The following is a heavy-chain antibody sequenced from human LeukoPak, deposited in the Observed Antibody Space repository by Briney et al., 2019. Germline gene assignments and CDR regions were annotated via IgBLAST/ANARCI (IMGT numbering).Heavy chain of an antibody. CDR3: ARRVVGATRRVNWFDP. CDR2: IYYSGST. Sequence: PSETLSLTCTVSGGSISSSSYYWGWIRQPPGKGLEWIGSIYYSGSTYYNPSLKSRVTISVDTSKNQFSLKLSSVTAADTAVYYCARRVVGATRRVNWFDPWGQGTLVTVSS. J-gene: IGHJ5*02. D-gene: IGHD1-26*01. CDR1: GGSISSSSYY. V-gene: IGHV4-39*07.